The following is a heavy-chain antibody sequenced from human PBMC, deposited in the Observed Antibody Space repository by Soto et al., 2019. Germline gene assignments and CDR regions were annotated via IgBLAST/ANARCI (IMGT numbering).Heavy chain of an antibody. J-gene: IGHJ4*02. Sequence: NPSETLSLTCTVSGGSISSYYWSWIRQPPGKGLEWIGYIYYSGSTNYNPSLKSRVTISVDTSKNQFSLKLSSVTAADTAVYYCARDSSSWAYDYWGQGTLVTVSS. V-gene: IGHV4-59*01. D-gene: IGHD6-13*01. CDR3: ARDSSSWAYDY. CDR1: GGSISSYY. CDR2: IYYSGST.